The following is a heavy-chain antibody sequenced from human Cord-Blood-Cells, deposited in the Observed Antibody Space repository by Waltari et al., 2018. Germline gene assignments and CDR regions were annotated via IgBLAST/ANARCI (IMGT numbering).Heavy chain of an antibody. V-gene: IGHV4-39*01. Sequence: QLQLQESGPGLVKPSETLSLTCTVSGGSISSSSYYWGWIRQPPGKGLGWFGGIYYSGSTYYNPSLKSGVTISVDTSKNQFSLKLSSVTAADTAVYYCASPYYDFWSGYYQEAFDIWGQGTMVTVSS. CDR2: IYYSGST. CDR3: ASPYYDFWSGYYQEAFDI. D-gene: IGHD3-3*01. CDR1: GGSISSSSYY. J-gene: IGHJ3*02.